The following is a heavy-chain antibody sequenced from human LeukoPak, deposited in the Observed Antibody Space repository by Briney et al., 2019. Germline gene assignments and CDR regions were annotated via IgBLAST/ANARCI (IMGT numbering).Heavy chain of an antibody. V-gene: IGHV4-59*08. CDR1: GGSISSYY. D-gene: IGHD3-22*01. CDR3: ARYYYDSSGSPEDAFDI. CDR2: IYYSGST. Sequence: SETLSLTCTVSGGSISSYYWSWIRQPPGKGLEWIGYIYYSGSTNYNPSLKSRVTISVDTSKNQFSLKLSSVTAADTAVYYCARYYYDSSGSPEDAFDIWGQGTMVTVSS. J-gene: IGHJ3*02.